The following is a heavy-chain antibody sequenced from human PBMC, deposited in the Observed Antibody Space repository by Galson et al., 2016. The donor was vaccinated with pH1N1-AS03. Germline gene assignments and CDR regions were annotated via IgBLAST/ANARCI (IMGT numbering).Heavy chain of an antibody. D-gene: IGHD6-19*01. J-gene: IGHJ3*02. Sequence: VYGGSFNNYYWNWIRQSPGKGLEWVGEINHSGSTDYNPSLKSRVTISVDPSKNQISLNLNSVTAADTAVYYCARGSYSSGWYRGRNASDIWGQGTMVTVSS. CDR1: GGSFNNYY. CDR2: INHSGST. CDR3: ARGSYSSGWYRGRNASDI. V-gene: IGHV4-34*01.